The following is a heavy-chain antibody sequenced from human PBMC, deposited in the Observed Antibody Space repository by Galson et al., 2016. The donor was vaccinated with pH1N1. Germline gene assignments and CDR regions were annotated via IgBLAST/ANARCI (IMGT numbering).Heavy chain of an antibody. J-gene: IGHJ4*02. V-gene: IGHV1-46*01. CDR2: LDPTGGGT. Sequence: CKASGYTFTSYYLHWVRQAPGQGLEWMGVLDPTGGGTTYAQKFHSRLTMTRDTSTSTFSMELSSLKSEDTAVYYCTRDLGRLRDYWGQGTLVTVSS. CDR3: TRDLGRLRDY. D-gene: IGHD1-26*01. CDR1: GYTFTSYY.